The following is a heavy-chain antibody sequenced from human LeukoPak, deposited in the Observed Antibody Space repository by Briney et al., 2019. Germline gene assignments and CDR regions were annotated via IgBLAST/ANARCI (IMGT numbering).Heavy chain of an antibody. Sequence: SETLSLTCTVSGGSISSYYWSWIRQPPGKGLEWIGYIYYSGSTNYNPSLKSRVTISVDTSKNQFSLKLSSVTAADTAVYYCAREGRYYDRGPNYWGQGTLVTVSS. V-gene: IGHV4-59*12. CDR3: AREGRYYDRGPNY. CDR1: GGSISSYY. D-gene: IGHD3-22*01. CDR2: IYYSGST. J-gene: IGHJ4*02.